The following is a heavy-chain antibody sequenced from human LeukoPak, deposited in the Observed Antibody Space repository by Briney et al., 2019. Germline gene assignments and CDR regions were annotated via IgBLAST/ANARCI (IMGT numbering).Heavy chain of an antibody. CDR2: IYHSGST. V-gene: IGHV4-30-2*01. Sequence: PSETLSLTCAVSGGSISSGGYSWSWIRQPPGKGLEWIGYIYHSGSTYYNPSLKSRVTISVDRSKNQFPLKLSSVTAADTAVYYCARGGLRYFDWSSSHFDYWGQGTLVTVSS. CDR3: ARGGLRYFDWSSSHFDY. D-gene: IGHD3-9*01. J-gene: IGHJ4*02. CDR1: GGSISSGGYS.